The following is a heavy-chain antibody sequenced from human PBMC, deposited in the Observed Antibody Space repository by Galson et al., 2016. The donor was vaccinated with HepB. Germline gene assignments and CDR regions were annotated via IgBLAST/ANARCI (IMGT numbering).Heavy chain of an antibody. CDR3: ARERLPGADGSGSYLFDF. CDR2: ISYDGLSK. CDR1: GFTLTRHP. Sequence: LRLSCAASGFTLTRHPMHWVRLAPGKGLEFVAVISYDGLSKYYADSVKGRFTISRDTSKNTLYLQMNSLRGDDTAVYYCARERLPGADGSGSYLFDFWGQGTLVTVSS. V-gene: IGHV3-30*04. D-gene: IGHD3-10*01. J-gene: IGHJ4*02.